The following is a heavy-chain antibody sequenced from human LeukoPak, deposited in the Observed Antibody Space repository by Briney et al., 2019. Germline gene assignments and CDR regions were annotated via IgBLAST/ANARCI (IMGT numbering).Heavy chain of an antibody. CDR1: GFTFSGYA. J-gene: IGHJ3*01. Sequence: GRSLRLSCAASGFTFSGYAMHWVRQAAGKGLEYVSAMSSDGGTTYYANSVRGRFTISRDNSKSTLYLQMGSLRAEDMGVYYCTRSCSSSKCFAAFDFWGQGTMLTVSP. CDR3: TRSCSSSKCFAAFDF. D-gene: IGHD2-2*01. V-gene: IGHV3-64*01. CDR2: MSSDGGTT.